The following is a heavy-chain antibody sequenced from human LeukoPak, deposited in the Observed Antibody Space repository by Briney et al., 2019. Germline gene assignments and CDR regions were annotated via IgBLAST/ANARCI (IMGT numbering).Heavy chain of an antibody. CDR1: GFTFNNYW. J-gene: IGHJ4*02. D-gene: IGHD3-22*01. Sequence: GGSLRLSCAASGFTFNNYWMSWVRQAPGKGLEWVANIKEDGSEKYYVDSVKGRFTISRGNAKNSLYLQMNSLRAEDTAVYYCARGHYYDSSGYYHYWGQGTLVTVSS. CDR2: IKEDGSEK. V-gene: IGHV3-7*01. CDR3: ARGHYYDSSGYYHY.